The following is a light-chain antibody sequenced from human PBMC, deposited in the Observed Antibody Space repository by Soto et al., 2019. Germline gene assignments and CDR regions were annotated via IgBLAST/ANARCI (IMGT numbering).Light chain of an antibody. CDR2: GAS. CDR1: QSVNSD. CDR3: QQYNDWPLT. J-gene: IGKJ3*01. Sequence: EIVMTQSPATLSVSPGARATLSCRASQSVNSDLAWYQQRPGQAPRLLIFGASTRAPGIPARFSGSGSGTEFILTIRSLQSEDFAVYYCQQYNDWPLTFGPGTKVDIK. V-gene: IGKV3-15*01.